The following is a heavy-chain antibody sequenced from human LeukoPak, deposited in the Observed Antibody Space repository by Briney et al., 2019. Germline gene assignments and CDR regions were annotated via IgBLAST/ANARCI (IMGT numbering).Heavy chain of an antibody. Sequence: SGTLSLTCNVSGGSISSSSYYWGGMRQPPGKGLEWIGSIYYSGSTYYNPSLKSRVTISVDTSKNQFSLKLSSVTAADTAVYYCATSAEESSRYYYYMDVWGKGTTVAVS. CDR1: GGSISSSSYY. V-gene: IGHV4-39*07. CDR3: ATSAEESSRYYYYMDV. J-gene: IGHJ6*03. D-gene: IGHD6-19*01. CDR2: IYYSGST.